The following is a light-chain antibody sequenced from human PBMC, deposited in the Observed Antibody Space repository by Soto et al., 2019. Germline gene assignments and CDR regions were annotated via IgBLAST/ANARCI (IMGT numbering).Light chain of an antibody. CDR2: EVS. CDR3: SSYAGSPYYV. Sequence: QSVLTQHPSASVSPGQSVTISCTGTSSDVGGYDYVSWYQQHPGKAPKLIIYEVSKRPSAVPDRFSGSKSGNTASLTVSGLQAEDESDYYCSSYAGSPYYVFGTGTKVTVL. CDR1: SSDVGGYDY. V-gene: IGLV2-8*01. J-gene: IGLJ1*01.